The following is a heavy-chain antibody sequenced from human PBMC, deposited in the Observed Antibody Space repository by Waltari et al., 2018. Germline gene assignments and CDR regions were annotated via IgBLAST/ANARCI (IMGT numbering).Heavy chain of an antibody. J-gene: IGHJ4*02. CDR2: IQYSGST. V-gene: IGHV4-59*01. D-gene: IGHD1-1*01. CDR3: ARDAATGYFDS. Sequence: QVQLQESGPGLVKPSETLSLTCTISDDSFNDYYWCWIRQPPGKGLEWLGYIQYSGSTDPSPSFNSRVTMSIDTSKNQFSLNLSSVSAADTAVYYCARDAATGYFDSWGQGTLVTVSS. CDR1: DDSFNDYY.